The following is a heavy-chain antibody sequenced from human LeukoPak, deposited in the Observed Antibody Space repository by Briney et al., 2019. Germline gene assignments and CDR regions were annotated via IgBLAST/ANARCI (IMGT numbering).Heavy chain of an antibody. D-gene: IGHD3-10*01. Sequence: ASVKVSCKASGYNFRAYYIHWVRQAPGQGLEWMGWISAYNGNTNYAQKLQGRVTMTTDTSTSTAYMELRSLRSDDTAVYYCARAGAPARGVTAQYYFDYWGQGTLVTVSS. CDR2: ISAYNGNT. V-gene: IGHV1-18*04. J-gene: IGHJ4*02. CDR3: ARAGAPARGVTAQYYFDY. CDR1: GYNFRAYY.